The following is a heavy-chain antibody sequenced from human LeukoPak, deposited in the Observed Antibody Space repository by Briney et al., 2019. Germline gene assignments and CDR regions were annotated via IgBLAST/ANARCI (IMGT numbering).Heavy chain of an antibody. J-gene: IGHJ6*03. CDR1: GFTFSSYA. CDR2: ISGSGGST. V-gene: IGHV3-23*01. Sequence: GGSLRLSCAASGFTFSSYAMSWVRQAPGKGLEWVSAISGSGGSTYYADSVKGRFTISRDNSKNTLYLQMNSLRAEDTAVYYCAKGKSGTPYYYYYMDVWGKGTTVTVSS. D-gene: IGHD1-7*01. CDR3: AKGKSGTPYYYYYMDV.